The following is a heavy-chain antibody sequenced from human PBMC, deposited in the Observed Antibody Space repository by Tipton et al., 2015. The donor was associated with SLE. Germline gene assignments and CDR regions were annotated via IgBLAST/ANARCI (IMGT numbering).Heavy chain of an antibody. Sequence: LRLSCTASGGSISTSDYYWGRIRQPPGQGLEWIGNIFYSGSTCYNPSLKSRVTISVDTSKNQFSLKLSSVTAADTAVYYCGRLWADWTFDYWGQGTLVTVSS. J-gene: IGHJ4*02. V-gene: IGHV4-39*01. CDR2: IFYSGST. CDR1: GGSISTSDYY. CDR3: GRLWADWTFDY. D-gene: IGHD2-21*01.